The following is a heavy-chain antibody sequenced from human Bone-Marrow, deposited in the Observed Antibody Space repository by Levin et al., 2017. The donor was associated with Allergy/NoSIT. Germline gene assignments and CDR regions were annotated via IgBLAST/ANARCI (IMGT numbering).Heavy chain of an antibody. Sequence: GESLKISCAASGFTFSSYSMNWVRQAPGKGLEWVSSISSSSSYIYYADSVKGRFTISRDNAKNSLYLQMNSLRAEDTAVYYCARDISRGVATTFYYYYGMDVWGQGTTVTVSS. V-gene: IGHV3-21*01. CDR3: ARDISRGVATTFYYYYGMDV. D-gene: IGHD5-12*01. CDR2: ISSSSSYI. J-gene: IGHJ6*02. CDR1: GFTFSSYS.